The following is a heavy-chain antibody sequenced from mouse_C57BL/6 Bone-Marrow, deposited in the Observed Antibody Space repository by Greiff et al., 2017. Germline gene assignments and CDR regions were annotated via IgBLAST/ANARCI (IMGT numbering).Heavy chain of an antibody. CDR1: GFTFSDYG. J-gene: IGHJ3*01. V-gene: IGHV5-17*01. Sequence: EVQVVESGGGLVKPGGSLKLSCAASGFTFSDYGMHWVRQAPEKGLEWVAYISSGSSTIYYADTVKGRFTISRANAKNTLFLQMTRLRSEDTAMYYGARKGGDLAWFAYWGQGTLVTVSA. CDR2: ISSGSSTI. CDR3: ARKGGDLAWFAY.